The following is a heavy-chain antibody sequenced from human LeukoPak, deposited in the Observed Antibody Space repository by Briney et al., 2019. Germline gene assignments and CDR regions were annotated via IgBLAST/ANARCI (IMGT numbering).Heavy chain of an antibody. CDR3: ARDHYSYATG. D-gene: IGHD5-18*01. Sequence: GGSLRLSCAASGFTFGSYEMNWVRQAPGKGLEWVSYISSSGSTIYYADSVKGRFTISRDNAKNSLYLQMNSLRAEDTAVYYCARDHYSYATGWGQGTLVTVSS. J-gene: IGHJ4*02. CDR2: ISSSGSTI. CDR1: GFTFGSYE. V-gene: IGHV3-48*03.